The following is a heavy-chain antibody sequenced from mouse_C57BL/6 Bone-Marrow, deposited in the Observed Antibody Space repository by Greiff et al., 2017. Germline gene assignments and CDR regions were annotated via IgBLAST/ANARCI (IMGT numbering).Heavy chain of an antibody. D-gene: IGHD1-1*01. Sequence: EVQRVESGGGLVQPGGSLKLSCAASGFTFSDYYMYWVRQTPEKRLEWVAYISNGGGSTYYPDTVKGRFTISRDNAKNTLYLQRSRLKSEDTAMYYCARRNDYGSSYLSYWYFDVWGTGTTGTVSS. CDR1: GFTFSDYY. J-gene: IGHJ1*03. V-gene: IGHV5-12*01. CDR3: ARRNDYGSSYLSYWYFDV. CDR2: ISNGGGST.